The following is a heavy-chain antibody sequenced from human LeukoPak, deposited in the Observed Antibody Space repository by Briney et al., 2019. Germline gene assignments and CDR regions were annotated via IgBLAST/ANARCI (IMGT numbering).Heavy chain of an antibody. CDR3: ARYNIVATIQSWFDP. CDR1: GGSISSYY. CDR2: IYYSGST. Sequence: SETLSLTCTVSGGSISSYYWSWIRQPPGKGLEWIGYIYYSGSTNYNPSLKSRVTISVDTSKNQFSLKLSSVTAADTAVYYRARYNIVATIQSWFDPWGQGTLVTVSS. J-gene: IGHJ5*02. D-gene: IGHD5-12*01. V-gene: IGHV4-59*08.